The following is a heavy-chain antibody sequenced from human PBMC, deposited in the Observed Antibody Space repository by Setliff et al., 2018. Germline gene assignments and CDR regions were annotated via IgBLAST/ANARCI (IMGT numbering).Heavy chain of an antibody. Sequence: GASVKVSCKASGYAFTSYDINWVRQATGQGLEGMGWMNPNSGNTGYAQKFQGRVTRTRNTSISTAYMELSSLTSEDTAVYYCARGGDTSGYYYTDYYYGMDVWGQGTTVTVSS. V-gene: IGHV1-8*01. J-gene: IGHJ6*02. CDR2: MNPNSGNT. D-gene: IGHD3-22*01. CDR1: GYAFTSYD. CDR3: ARGGDTSGYYYTDYYYGMDV.